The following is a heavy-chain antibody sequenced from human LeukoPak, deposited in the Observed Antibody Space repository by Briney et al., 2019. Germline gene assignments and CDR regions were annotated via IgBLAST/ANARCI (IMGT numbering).Heavy chain of an antibody. V-gene: IGHV1-18*01. CDR3: ARRMYGSGTHIGKQPFDNNWFDP. CDR1: GYTFTSYG. Sequence: ASVKVSCKASGYTFTSYGISWVRQAPGQGLECMGWISAYNGNTNYAQKLQGRVTMTTDTSTSTAYMELRSLRSDDTAVYYCARRMYGSGTHIGKQPFDNNWFDPWGQGTLVTVSS. CDR2: ISAYNGNT. J-gene: IGHJ5*02. D-gene: IGHD3-10*01.